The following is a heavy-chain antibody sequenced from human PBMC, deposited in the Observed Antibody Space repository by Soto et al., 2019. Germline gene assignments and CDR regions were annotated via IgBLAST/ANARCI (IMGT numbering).Heavy chain of an antibody. J-gene: IGHJ4*02. CDR1: GFTSSSYT. D-gene: IGHD4-17*01. CDR3: ARLGYGDSESD. CDR2: ISAYNGNT. Sequence: GASVKVSCKASGFTSSSYTISWVRQAPGQGLEWMGWISAYNGNTYYAQKFQGRVTMTTETPTSTAYMELRSLRSDDTAVYYCARLGYGDSESDWGQGTLVTAPQ. V-gene: IGHV1-18*01.